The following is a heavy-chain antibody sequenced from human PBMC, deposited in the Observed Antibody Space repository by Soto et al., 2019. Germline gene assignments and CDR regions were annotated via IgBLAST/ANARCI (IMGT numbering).Heavy chain of an antibody. V-gene: IGHV1-46*01. CDR2: IEPSGGSK. CDR3: ARAGAAPYYYYGMDV. J-gene: IGHJ6*02. D-gene: IGHD2-15*01. CDR1: GYTFTSYY. Sequence: ASVKVSCKASGYTFTSYYMHWVRQAPGQGLEWMGVIEPSGGSKSYTQKFQDRITMTRDTSTSTVYMELRSLRSDDTAVYYCARAGAAPYYYYGMDVWGQGTRVTFSS.